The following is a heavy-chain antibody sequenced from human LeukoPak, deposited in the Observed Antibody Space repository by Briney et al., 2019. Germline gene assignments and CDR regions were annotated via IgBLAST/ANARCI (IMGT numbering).Heavy chain of an antibody. D-gene: IGHD3-22*01. CDR1: GYIFTGYY. CDR3: ARAYVSSGYYYDFDY. J-gene: IGHJ4*02. CDR2: INPNSGGT. Sequence: ASVKVSCKASGYIFTGYYMHWVRQAPGQGLEWVGRINPNSGGTNYAQKFQGRVTMTRDTSISTAYMELSSLMSDDTAVYYCARAYVSSGYYYDFDYWGQGTLVTVSS. V-gene: IGHV1-2*06.